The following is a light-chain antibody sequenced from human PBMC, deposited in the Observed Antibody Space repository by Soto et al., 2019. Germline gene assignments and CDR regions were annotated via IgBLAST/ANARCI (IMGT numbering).Light chain of an antibody. CDR2: GAS. Sequence: EIVLTQSPGTLSLSPGERVTLSCRASQRVSNNYLAWYQQRPGQAPRLLIYGASSRATGIPDRFSGGGSGTDFTLTISRLEPEDFAVYHCQQYGNSPITFGQGTRLDIK. V-gene: IGKV3-20*01. J-gene: IGKJ5*01. CDR3: QQYGNSPIT. CDR1: QRVSNNY.